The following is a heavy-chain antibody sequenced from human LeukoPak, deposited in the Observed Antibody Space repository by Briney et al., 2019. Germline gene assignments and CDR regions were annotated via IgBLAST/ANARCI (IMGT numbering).Heavy chain of an antibody. CDR3: ARDLYCTGGSCYVGGPEYNWFDP. J-gene: IGHJ5*02. V-gene: IGHV1-2*06. CDR2: INPNSGGT. Sequence: ASVKVSCKDSGYTFTGYYMHWVRQAPGQGLEWMGRINPNSGGTNYAQKFQGRGTMTRDTSTSTGSIGLGRLRSDDTALYYCARDLYCTGGSCYVGGPEYNWFDPWGQGTLVTVSS. CDR1: GYTFTGYY. D-gene: IGHD2-15*01.